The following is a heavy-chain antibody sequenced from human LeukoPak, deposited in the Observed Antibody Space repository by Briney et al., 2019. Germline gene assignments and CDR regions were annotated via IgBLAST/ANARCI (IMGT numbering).Heavy chain of an antibody. V-gene: IGHV4-34*01. CDR2: ITYDGRT. Sequence: SETLSLTCAVFGGSFDGYYWSWIRQSPGKGLEWIGEITYDGRTKYNPSLRSRVSISVDTSKIQFSLNLTSVTAADTAIYYCARAYYSTSWYGVWGQGTLVTVSS. CDR1: GGSFDGYY. CDR3: ARAYYSTSWYGV. J-gene: IGHJ4*03. D-gene: IGHD2-2*01.